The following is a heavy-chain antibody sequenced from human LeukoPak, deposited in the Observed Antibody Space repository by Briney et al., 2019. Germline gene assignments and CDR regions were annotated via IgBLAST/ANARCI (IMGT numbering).Heavy chain of an antibody. J-gene: IGHJ4*02. CDR3: VRGSGWYFY. D-gene: IGHD6-19*01. CDR1: GGSISSYY. Sequence: SETLSLTCTVSGGSISSYYWSWIRQPPGKGLEWIGYIYYSGSTNYNPSLKSRVTISVDTSKNQFSLKLSSVTAADTAVYYCVRGSGWYFYWGQGTLVTVSS. V-gene: IGHV4-59*08. CDR2: IYYSGST.